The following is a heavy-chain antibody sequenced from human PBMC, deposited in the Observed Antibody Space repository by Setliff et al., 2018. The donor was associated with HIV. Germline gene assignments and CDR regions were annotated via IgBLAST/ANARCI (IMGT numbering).Heavy chain of an antibody. CDR1: GGSISSNY. D-gene: IGHD3-10*01. CDR3: ARGAELLWFGELHNIPYFDY. CDR2: IYSSGST. J-gene: IGHJ4*02. V-gene: IGHV4-59*01. Sequence: SETLSLTCTVSGGSISSNYWSWIRQPPGQGLEWIGYIYSSGSTNYNPSLKSRVTISLDTSKNQFSLKLTSVTAADTAVYYCARGAELLWFGELHNIPYFDYWGQGTLVTVSS.